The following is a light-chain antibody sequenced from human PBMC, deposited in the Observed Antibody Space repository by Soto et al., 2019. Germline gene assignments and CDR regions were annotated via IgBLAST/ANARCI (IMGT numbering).Light chain of an antibody. CDR3: QRYDHHPPLS. J-gene: IGKJ4*01. Sequence: DIQMTQSPSSLSASVGDRVTITCQASQDIKNYLNWYQQKPGKAPNFLIYVASNLKTGVPSRFSGSGSGTHFTFTISSLQPEDIATYYCQRYDHHPPLSFGGGTKVEIK. CDR1: QDIKNY. V-gene: IGKV1-33*01. CDR2: VAS.